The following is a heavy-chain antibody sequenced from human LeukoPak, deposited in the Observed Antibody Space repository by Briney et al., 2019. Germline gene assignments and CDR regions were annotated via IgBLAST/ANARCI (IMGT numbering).Heavy chain of an antibody. CDR2: VYHSGDT. CDR3: ARGRRVYYDVSGYYYPS. Sequence: SETLFLTCAVYGGSFSDYYWSWIRQPPGKGLEGIGEVYHSGDTNYNPSLKSRVTISVGTSGNQFSLRLTSVTAADTAVYYCARGRRVYYDVSGYYYPSWGQGTLVTASS. CDR1: GGSFSDYY. D-gene: IGHD3-22*01. V-gene: IGHV4-34*01. J-gene: IGHJ5*02.